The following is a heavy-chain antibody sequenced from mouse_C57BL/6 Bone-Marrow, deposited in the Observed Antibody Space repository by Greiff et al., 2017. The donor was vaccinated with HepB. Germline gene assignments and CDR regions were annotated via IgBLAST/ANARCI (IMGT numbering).Heavy chain of an antibody. J-gene: IGHJ4*01. CDR1: GYTFTSYW. CDR3: ARAGYYGTPYYYAMDY. CDR2: IYPGSGST. Sequence: VQLQQPGAELVKPGASVKMSCKASGYTFTSYWITWVKQRPGQGLEWIGDIYPGSGSTNYNEKFKSKATLTVDTSSSTAYMQRSSLTSEDSAVYYCARAGYYGTPYYYAMDYWGQGTSVTVSS. V-gene: IGHV1-55*01. D-gene: IGHD1-1*01.